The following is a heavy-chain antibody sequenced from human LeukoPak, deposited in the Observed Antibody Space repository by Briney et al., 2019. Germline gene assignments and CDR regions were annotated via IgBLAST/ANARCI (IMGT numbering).Heavy chain of an antibody. CDR1: GFTFTSYS. Sequence: GGSLRLSCAASGFTFTSYSMSWVRQAPGKGLEWGSYISGSSSTIYYADSVKGRFTISRDNGKNTLYLQMNSLRAEDTAVYYCARGSTYYDSSGQVPFDYWGQGTLVTVSS. CDR3: ARGSTYYDSSGQVPFDY. CDR2: ISGSSSTI. J-gene: IGHJ4*02. V-gene: IGHV3-48*01. D-gene: IGHD3-22*01.